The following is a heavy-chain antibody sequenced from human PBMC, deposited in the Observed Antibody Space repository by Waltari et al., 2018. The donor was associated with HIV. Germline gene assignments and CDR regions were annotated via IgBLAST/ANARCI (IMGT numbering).Heavy chain of an antibody. CDR3: ARCLANGMDV. Sequence: QVQLQESGPGLVKPSETLSLTCTVSGGSISSYYWSWIRQPPGKGLEWIGYIYYSGSTNYNPSLKSRVTISVDTSKNQFSLKLSSVTAADTAVYYCARCLANGMDVWGQGTTVTVSS. CDR1: GGSISSYY. J-gene: IGHJ6*02. CDR2: IYYSGST. V-gene: IGHV4-59*01.